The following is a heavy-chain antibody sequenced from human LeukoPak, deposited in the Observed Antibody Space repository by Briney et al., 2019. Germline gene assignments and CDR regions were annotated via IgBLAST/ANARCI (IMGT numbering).Heavy chain of an antibody. V-gene: IGHV7-4-1*02. CDR1: EYTFTSYA. CDR2: VNTNTGTP. CDR3: ARQKTDYYDSSGFYILDY. Sequence: GASVKVSCKASEYTFTSYAMNWVRQAPGQGPEWMGWVNTNTGTPTYAQDFTGRFVFSLDTSVSTAYLQISSLKDEDTAVYYCARQKTDYYDSSGFYILDYWGQGTLVTVSS. D-gene: IGHD3-22*01. J-gene: IGHJ4*02.